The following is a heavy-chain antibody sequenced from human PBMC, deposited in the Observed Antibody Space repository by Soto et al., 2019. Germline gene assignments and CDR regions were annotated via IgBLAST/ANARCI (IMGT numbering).Heavy chain of an antibody. D-gene: IGHD3-22*01. J-gene: IGHJ6*02. CDR2: ISGSADRT. V-gene: IGHV3-23*01. Sequence: PGGSLRLSCAASGFTFITYAMTWVRQAPGKGLDWVAAISGSADRTYYADSVKGRFTISRDNSKDTLYLQMNSLRAEDTAVYYCARDLNYDSSGYYDYYYYGMDVWGQGTTVTVS. CDR1: GFTFITYA. CDR3: ARDLNYDSSGYYDYYYYGMDV.